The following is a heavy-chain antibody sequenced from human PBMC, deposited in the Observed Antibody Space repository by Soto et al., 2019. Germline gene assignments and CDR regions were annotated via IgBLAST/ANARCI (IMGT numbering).Heavy chain of an antibody. Sequence: GGSLRLSCAASGFTFSSYGMHWVRQAPGKGLEWVAFIWYDGSNKYYADSVKGRFTISRDNSKNTLYLQMNSLRAEDTAVYYCAAQRGVADAFDIWGQGTMVTVSS. D-gene: IGHD3-10*01. V-gene: IGHV3-33*08. J-gene: IGHJ3*02. CDR2: IWYDGSNK. CDR1: GFTFSSYG. CDR3: AAQRGVADAFDI.